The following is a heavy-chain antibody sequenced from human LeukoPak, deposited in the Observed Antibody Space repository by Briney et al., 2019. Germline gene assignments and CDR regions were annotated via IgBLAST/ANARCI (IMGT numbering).Heavy chain of an antibody. CDR2: ISSSSSYI. D-gene: IGHD3-10*02. CDR3: AELGITMIGGV. V-gene: IGHV3-21*01. Sequence: PGGSLRLSCPGSGFTFRSYRMNGVRQAPGEGLEGVSSISSSSSYIYYADSVKGRFTISRDNAKNSLYLQMNSLRAEDTAVYYCAELGITMIGGVWGKGTTVTISS. CDR1: GFTFRSYR. J-gene: IGHJ6*04.